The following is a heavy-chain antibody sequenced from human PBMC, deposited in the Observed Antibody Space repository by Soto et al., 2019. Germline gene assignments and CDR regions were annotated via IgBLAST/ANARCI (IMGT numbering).Heavy chain of an antibody. CDR1: GGSISGINW. J-gene: IGHJ6*02. D-gene: IGHD3-10*01. CDR3: ARFGGGINV. CDR2: IYHSGST. Sequence: QVQLQESGPGLVKPSGTLSLTCAVSGGSISGINWWYWVRQPPGKGLEWIGEIYHSGSTHYNPSLPSRVTMSVDNSKNQFSLNLNSVTVADTAVYYCARFGGGINVWGQGTTVTVSS. V-gene: IGHV4-4*02.